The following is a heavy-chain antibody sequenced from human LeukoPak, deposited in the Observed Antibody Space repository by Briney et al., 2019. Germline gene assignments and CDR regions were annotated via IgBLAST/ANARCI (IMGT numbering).Heavy chain of an antibody. J-gene: IGHJ5*02. V-gene: IGHV4-39*07. CDR3: AREKSPAYYYDSRTRWGWFDP. D-gene: IGHD3-22*01. Sequence: PSETLSLTCTVSGGSISSSSYYWGWIRQPPGKGLEWIGSIYYSGSTYYNPSLKSRVTMSVDTSKNQFSLKLSSVTAADTAVYYCAREKSPAYYYDSRTRWGWFDPWGQGTLVTVSS. CDR2: IYYSGST. CDR1: GGSISSSSYY.